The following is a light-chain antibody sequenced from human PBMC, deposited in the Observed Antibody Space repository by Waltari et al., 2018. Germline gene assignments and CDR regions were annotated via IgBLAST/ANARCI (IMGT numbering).Light chain of an antibody. CDR3: QQGSIFPRT. J-gene: IGKJ1*01. CDR2: AAS. V-gene: IGKV1-12*01. CDR1: QGISTW. Sequence: DIQMTQSPSSVSASVGDRVTITCRASQGISTWLAWYQQKPGKAPQLLIYAASTVQSGVPSRCSGSGSGTDFTLTISNLQPEDFATYYCQQGSIFPRTFGQGTKVEIQ.